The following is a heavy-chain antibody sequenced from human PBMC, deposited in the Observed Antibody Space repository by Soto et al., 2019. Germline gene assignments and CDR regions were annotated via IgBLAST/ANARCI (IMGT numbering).Heavy chain of an antibody. J-gene: IGHJ6*02. CDR3: ARAQATAARVAYYYYGMDV. V-gene: IGHV3-33*01. Sequence: PGGSLRLSCAASGFTFSSYGMHWVRQAPGKGLEWVAVIWYDGSNKYYADSVKGRFAISRDNSKNTLYLQMNSLSAEDTAVYYCARAQATAARVAYYYYGMDVWGQGTTVTVSS. CDR1: GFTFSSYG. D-gene: IGHD6-6*01. CDR2: IWYDGSNK.